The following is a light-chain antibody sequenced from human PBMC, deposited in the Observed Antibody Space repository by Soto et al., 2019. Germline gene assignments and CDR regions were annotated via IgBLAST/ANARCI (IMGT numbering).Light chain of an antibody. J-gene: IGKJ5*01. CDR3: QQSYSTPT. Sequence: IHMTQPPSSLSPSIGHRVTITCPASQNISSYLSWYQQKPGTAPKLLIYAASSLQSGVPSRFSGSGSGTDFTLTISSLQPEDFATYYCQQSYSTPTFGQGTRPEIK. CDR2: AAS. CDR1: QNISSY. V-gene: IGKV1-39*01.